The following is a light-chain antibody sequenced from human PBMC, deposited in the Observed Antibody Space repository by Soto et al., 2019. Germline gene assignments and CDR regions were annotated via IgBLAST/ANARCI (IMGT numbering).Light chain of an antibody. CDR3: QVYGPSPPIT. Sequence: EIVLTQSPGTLSLSPWERATLSCMASQSVIGRQLAWYQHKPGQAPRLLIYGVSTRATGIPDRFTGSGSGTDFTLTISRLEPEDFAVFYCQVYGPSPPITFGQGTRLEI. J-gene: IGKJ5*01. CDR1: QSVIGRQ. CDR2: GVS. V-gene: IGKV3-20*01.